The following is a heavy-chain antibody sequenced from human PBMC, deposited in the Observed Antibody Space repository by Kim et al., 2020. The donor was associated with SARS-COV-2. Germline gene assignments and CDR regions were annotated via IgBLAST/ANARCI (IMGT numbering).Heavy chain of an antibody. CDR1: GFTFSSYS. CDR3: ARDRRGLDWNYEYDY. D-gene: IGHD1-7*01. Sequence: GGSLRLSCAASGFTFSSYSMNWVRQAPGKGLEWVSSISSSSSYIYYADSVKGRFTISRDNAKNSLYLQMNSLRAEDTAVYYCARDRRGLDWNYEYDYWGQGTLVTVSS. CDR2: ISSSSSYI. J-gene: IGHJ4*02. V-gene: IGHV3-21*01.